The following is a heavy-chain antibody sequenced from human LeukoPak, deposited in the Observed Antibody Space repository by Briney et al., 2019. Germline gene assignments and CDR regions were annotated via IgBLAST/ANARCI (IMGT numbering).Heavy chain of an antibody. Sequence: ASVKVSCTVSGYTLTELSMHWVRQAPGQGLEWMGRINPNSGGTNYAQKFQGRVTMTRDTSISTAYMELSRLRSDDTAVYYCARSDYYDSSGYPDPWGQGTLVTVSS. V-gene: IGHV1-2*06. J-gene: IGHJ5*02. CDR3: ARSDYYDSSGYPDP. D-gene: IGHD3-22*01. CDR1: GYTLTELS. CDR2: INPNSGGT.